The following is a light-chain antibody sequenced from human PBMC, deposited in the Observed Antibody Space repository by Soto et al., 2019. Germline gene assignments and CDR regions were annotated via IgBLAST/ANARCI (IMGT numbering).Light chain of an antibody. CDR2: EVS. CDR1: SSDDGGYHY. CDR3: SSFTTTSSDV. J-gene: IGLJ1*01. V-gene: IGLV2-14*01. Sequence: QSALTQPASVSGSPGQSITISCTGTSSDDGGYHYISWYQHHPGKGPKVIIYEVSNRPSGVSNRFSGSKSGNTASLTISGLQAEDEADYYCSSFTTTSSDVFGTGTKLTVL.